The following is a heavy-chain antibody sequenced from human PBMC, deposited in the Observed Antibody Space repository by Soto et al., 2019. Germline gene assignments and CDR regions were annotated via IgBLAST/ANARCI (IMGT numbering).Heavy chain of an antibody. J-gene: IGHJ4*02. CDR3: VRGEGGWETY. V-gene: IGHV3-74*01. D-gene: IGHD6-19*01. CDR2: INSDGSST. CDR1: GFTFSSYW. Sequence: EVQLMESGGGLVQPGGSLRLSCAASGFTFSSYWMHWVRQAPGKGLVWVSRINSDGSSTTYADSVKGRFTISRDNAKNTLYLQMNSLRAEDTAVDYWVRGEGGWETYWGPGTLVTVSS.